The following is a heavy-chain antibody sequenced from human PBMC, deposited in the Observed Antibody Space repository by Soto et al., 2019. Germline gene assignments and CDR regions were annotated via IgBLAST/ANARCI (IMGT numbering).Heavy chain of an antibody. CDR2: ISYDGSNK. V-gene: IGHV3-30*18. CDR1: GFTFSSYG. J-gene: IGHJ4*02. Sequence: QVQLVESGGGVVQPGRSLRLSCAASGFTFSSYGMHWVRQAPGKGLEWVAVISYDGSNKYYADSVKGRFTISRDNSKNTLYLQMNSLRAEDTAVYYCAKEGSKVDSSSWRPFIGYWGQGTLVTVSS. CDR3: AKEGSKVDSSSWRPFIGY. D-gene: IGHD6-13*01.